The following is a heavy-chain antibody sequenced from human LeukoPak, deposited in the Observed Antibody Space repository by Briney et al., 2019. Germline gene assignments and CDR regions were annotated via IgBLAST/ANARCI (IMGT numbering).Heavy chain of an antibody. CDR3: AKDYSSGWSPPGY. V-gene: IGHV3-30*18. D-gene: IGHD6-19*01. CDR1: GFTFSSYG. CDR2: ISYDGSNK. J-gene: IGHJ4*02. Sequence: GRSLRLSCAASGFTFSSYGMHWVRQAPGKGLEWVAVISYDGSNKYYAGSVKGRFTISRDNSKNTLYLQMNSLRAEDTAVYYCAKDYSSGWSPPGYWGQGTLVTVSS.